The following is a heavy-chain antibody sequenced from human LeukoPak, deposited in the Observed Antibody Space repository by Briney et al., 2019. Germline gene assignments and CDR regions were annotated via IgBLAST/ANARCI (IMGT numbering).Heavy chain of an antibody. CDR3: ARDRSGWYFPLDY. D-gene: IGHD6-19*01. J-gene: IGHJ4*02. CDR1: GYTFTGYY. CDR2: FNPNSGGT. Sequence: ASVKVSCKASGYTFTGYYMRWVRQAPGQGLEWMGRFNPNSGGTNYAQKFQGRVTMTRDTSISTAYMVLSRLRSDDTAVYYCARDRSGWYFPLDYWGQGTLVTVSS. V-gene: IGHV1-2*06.